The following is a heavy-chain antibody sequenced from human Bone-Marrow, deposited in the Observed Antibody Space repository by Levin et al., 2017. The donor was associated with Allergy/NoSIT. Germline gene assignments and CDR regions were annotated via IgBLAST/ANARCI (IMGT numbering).Heavy chain of an antibody. J-gene: IGHJ4*02. Sequence: PGGSLRLSCVASGFSFNDYGMHWVRQAPGKGLEWVAVMWNDGNNKDYAESVKGRFTISRDVSKNTLHLQMNSLSAEDTALYYCARDGGYLQWLFYFDYWGLGTQVTVSS. CDR2: MWNDGNNK. CDR3: ARDGGYLQWLFYFDY. CDR1: GFSFNDYG. V-gene: IGHV3-33*01. D-gene: IGHD3-22*01.